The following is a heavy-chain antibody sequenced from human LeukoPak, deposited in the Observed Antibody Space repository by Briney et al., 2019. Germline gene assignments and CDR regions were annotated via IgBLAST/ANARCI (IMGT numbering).Heavy chain of an antibody. CDR3: ARSYDSSSFQFDF. Sequence: GGSLRLSCAASGMTFSSHWMSWVRQAPGKGLEWVANIKSDGSEKYYLDSVKGRFTISRDNAKNSLHLQMNSLRAEDTAVYYCARSYDSSSFQFDFWGQGTLVTVSS. CDR1: GMTFSSHW. CDR2: IKSDGSEK. J-gene: IGHJ4*02. V-gene: IGHV3-7*01. D-gene: IGHD6-6*01.